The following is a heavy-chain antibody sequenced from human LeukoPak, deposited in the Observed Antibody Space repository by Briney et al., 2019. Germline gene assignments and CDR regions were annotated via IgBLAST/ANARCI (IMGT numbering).Heavy chain of an antibody. V-gene: IGHV3-7*01. CDR3: ARVGGTRYYYYYGMDV. J-gene: IGHJ6*02. CDR2: IKQDGSEK. D-gene: IGHD1-7*01. CDR1: GFTFSSYW. Sequence: PGGSLGLSCAASGFTFSSYWMGWVRQAPGKGLEWVANIKQDGSEKYYVDSVKGRFTISRDNAKNSLYLQMNSLRAEDTAVYYCARVGGTRYYYYYGMDVWGQRTTVTVSS.